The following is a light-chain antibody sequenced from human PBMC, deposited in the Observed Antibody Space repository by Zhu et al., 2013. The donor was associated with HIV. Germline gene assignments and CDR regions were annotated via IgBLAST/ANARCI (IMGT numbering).Light chain of an antibody. J-gene: IGLJ3*02. V-gene: IGLV1-36*01. Sequence: QSVLTQPPSVSAAPRQRVTISCSGSSSAVNWYQQLPGKAPKLLIYYDDLLPSGVSDRFSGSKSGTSASLAISGLQSEDEADYYCAAWDDSLNGPVFGGGTKLTVL. CDR1: SSA. CDR3: AAWDDSLNGPV. CDR2: YDD.